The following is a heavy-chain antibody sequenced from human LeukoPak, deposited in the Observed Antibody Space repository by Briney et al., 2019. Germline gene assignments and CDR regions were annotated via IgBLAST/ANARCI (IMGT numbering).Heavy chain of an antibody. V-gene: IGHV3-74*01. J-gene: IGHJ2*01. CDR2: INSDGSST. CDR1: GFTFSSYW. Sequence: GGSLRLSCAASGFTFSSYWMHWVRQAPGKGLVWVSRINSDGSSTSYADSVKGRFTISRDNAKNTLYLQMNNLRAEDTAVYYCARSIIKGGEHGDSPYWYFDLWGRGTLVTVSS. CDR3: ARSIIKGGEHGDSPYWYFDL. D-gene: IGHD4-17*01.